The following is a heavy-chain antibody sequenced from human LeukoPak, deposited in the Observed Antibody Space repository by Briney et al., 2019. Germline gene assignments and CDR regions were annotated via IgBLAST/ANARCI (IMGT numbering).Heavy chain of an antibody. CDR3: ARGRYGDYSHDAFDI. V-gene: IGHV3-21*01. J-gene: IGHJ3*02. CDR2: ISSSSSYI. Sequence: GGSLRLSCAASGCTFSSYSMNWVRQAPGKGLEWVSSISSSSSYIYYADSVKGRFTISRDNAKNSLYLQMNSLRAEDTAVYYCARGRYGDYSHDAFDIWGQGTMVTVSS. CDR1: GCTFSSYS. D-gene: IGHD4-17*01.